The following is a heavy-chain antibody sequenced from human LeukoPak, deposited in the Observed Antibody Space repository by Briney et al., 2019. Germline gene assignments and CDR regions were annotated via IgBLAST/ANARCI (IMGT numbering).Heavy chain of an antibody. Sequence: GGSLRLSCAASGFTFSTYWMKWVRQAPGKGLEWVANIDQDGSEKNYVDSVKGRFTISRDNAKNTLYLQMNSLRDEDTAVYYCARDGMATVPLDYWGQGTLVTVSS. CDR3: ARDGMATVPLDY. J-gene: IGHJ4*02. CDR1: GFTFSTYW. V-gene: IGHV3-7*01. CDR2: IDQDGSEK. D-gene: IGHD5-24*01.